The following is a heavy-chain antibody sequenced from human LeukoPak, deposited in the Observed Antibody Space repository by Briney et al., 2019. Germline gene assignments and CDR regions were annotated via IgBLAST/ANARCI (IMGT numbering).Heavy chain of an antibody. J-gene: IGHJ3*02. CDR2: INHSGST. CDR1: GGSFSGYY. CDR3: AKSNGYGLVDI. D-gene: IGHD3-10*01. Sequence: MSSETLSLTCAVYGGSFSGYYWSWIRQPPGKGLEWIGEINHSGSTNYNPSLKSRVTISVDTSKNQFSLKLSSVTAADTAVYYCAKSNGYGLVDIWGQGKMVTVSS. V-gene: IGHV4-34*01.